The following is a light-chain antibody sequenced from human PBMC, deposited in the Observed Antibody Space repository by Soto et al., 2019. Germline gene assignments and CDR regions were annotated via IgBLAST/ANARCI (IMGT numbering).Light chain of an antibody. CDR1: QTTSGW. Sequence: DIQMTQCPSTVSASVGDRVTITCRASQTTSGWLAWYQQKPGKAPKLLIYKASILESGVPSRFSGSRSGTEFTLTISTLQPDDFATYYCQQCDTYPLTFGGGTKVEI. CDR3: QQCDTYPLT. CDR2: KAS. J-gene: IGKJ4*01. V-gene: IGKV1-5*03.